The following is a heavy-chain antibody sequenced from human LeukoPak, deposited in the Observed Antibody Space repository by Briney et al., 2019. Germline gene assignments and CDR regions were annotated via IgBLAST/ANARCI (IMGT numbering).Heavy chain of an antibody. V-gene: IGHV3-74*01. CDR2: INNDGSTT. CDR3: ARKYSSFDF. Sequence: PGGSLTLSCAVSGFTFSSYWMHWVRQAPGKGLVWVSRINNDGSTTAYADSVKGRFTISRDNTKNTLYLQMNSLRAEDTAVYYCARKYSSFDFWAQGTLVTVSS. J-gene: IGHJ4*02. CDR1: GFTFSSYW. D-gene: IGHD6-19*01.